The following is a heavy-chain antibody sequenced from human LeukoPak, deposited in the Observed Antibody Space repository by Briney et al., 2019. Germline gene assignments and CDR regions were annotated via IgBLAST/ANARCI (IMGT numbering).Heavy chain of an antibody. Sequence: GGSLRLSCAASGFTFSSYGVHWVHQAPGKGLEWVAVIWYDGSNKYYADSVKGRFTISRDNSKNTLYLQMNSLRAEDTAVYYCARDSNYLVVPAAIVDYWGQGTLVTVSS. CDR2: IWYDGSNK. CDR1: GFTFSSYG. V-gene: IGHV3-33*01. D-gene: IGHD2-2*02. CDR3: ARDSNYLVVPAAIVDY. J-gene: IGHJ4*02.